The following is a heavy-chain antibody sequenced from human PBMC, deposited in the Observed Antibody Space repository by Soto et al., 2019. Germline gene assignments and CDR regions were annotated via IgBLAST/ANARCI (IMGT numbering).Heavy chain of an antibody. CDR2: IYHTGNA. J-gene: IGHJ5*02. V-gene: IGHV4-39*01. D-gene: IGHD3-22*01. CDR1: GDSISNSRFY. CDR3: ARDFFDSSDYTTNWFDP. Sequence: SKTLSLTCSVSGDSISNSRFYWAWILQPPGEGLEWMGIIYHTGNAYYNPSLKSRVFISVDTSKIQFSLKLISVTAAYAALYYCARDFFDSSDYTTNWFDPWGQ.